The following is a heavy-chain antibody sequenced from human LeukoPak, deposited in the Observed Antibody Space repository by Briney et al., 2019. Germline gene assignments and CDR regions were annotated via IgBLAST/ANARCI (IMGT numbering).Heavy chain of an antibody. CDR1: GGSISSGDYY. D-gene: IGHD6-13*01. Sequence: SGTLSLTCTVSGGSISSGDYYWSWIRQPPGKGLEWIGYIYYSGSTYYNPSLKSRVTISVDTSKNQFSLKLSSVTAADTAVYYCASTPQYSSSWYYYFDYWGQGTLVTVSS. J-gene: IGHJ4*02. CDR2: IYYSGST. CDR3: ASTPQYSSSWYYYFDY. V-gene: IGHV4-30-4*01.